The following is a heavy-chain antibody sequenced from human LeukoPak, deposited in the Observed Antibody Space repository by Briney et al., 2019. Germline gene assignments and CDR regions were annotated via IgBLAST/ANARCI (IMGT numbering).Heavy chain of an antibody. CDR1: GGSISSYY. D-gene: IGHD3-9*01. Sequence: SETLSLTCNVSGGSISSYYWSWIRQPPGKGLEWIGYIYYSGSTNYNPSLRGRVTISVDTSKNQFSLKLISVTAADTAVYYCARGSRLRYFGLYFFDYWGQGTLVTVSS. J-gene: IGHJ4*02. V-gene: IGHV4-59*01. CDR2: IYYSGST. CDR3: ARGSRLRYFGLYFFDY.